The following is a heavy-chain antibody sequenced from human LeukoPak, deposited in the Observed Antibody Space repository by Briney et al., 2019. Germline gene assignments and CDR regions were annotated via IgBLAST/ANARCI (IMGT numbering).Heavy chain of an antibody. D-gene: IGHD1-26*01. Sequence: GASVKVSCKVSGYTLTELSMHWVRQAPGQGLEWMGWINPNSGGTNYAQKFQGWVTMTRDTSISTAYMELSRLRSDDTAVYYCARGWGSYTIDYWGQGTLVTVSS. V-gene: IGHV1-2*04. CDR2: INPNSGGT. J-gene: IGHJ4*02. CDR1: GYTLTELS. CDR3: ARGWGSYTIDY.